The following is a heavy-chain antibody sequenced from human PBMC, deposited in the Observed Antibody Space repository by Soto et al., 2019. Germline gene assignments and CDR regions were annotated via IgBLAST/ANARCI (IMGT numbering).Heavy chain of an antibody. V-gene: IGHV4-38-2*02. CDR2: IYHGGTT. J-gene: IGHJ4*01. D-gene: IGHD6-19*01. CDR1: GYSISSGSY. Sequence: PSETLSLTCTVSGYSISSGSYWGWIRQPPGRGPEWIASIYHGGTTFYNPSLKSRVTVSVDKSNNQFSLKLRSVTAADTAVYYCAKAHVMVVPGSTFDYWRHGTLVTVSS. CDR3: AKAHVMVVPGSTFDY.